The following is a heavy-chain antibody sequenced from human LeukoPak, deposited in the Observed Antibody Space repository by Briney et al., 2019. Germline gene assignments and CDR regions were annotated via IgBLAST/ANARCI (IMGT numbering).Heavy chain of an antibody. CDR2: ISASGGST. D-gene: IGHD6-19*01. Sequence: GGSLRLSCAASGFTFSSYAMSWVRQAPKKWLEWVSVISASGGSTYYADSVKGRFTISRDNSKNTLYLQMNSLRAEDTAVYYCAKDREQWLVFCYFDYWGQGTLVTVSS. CDR3: AKDREQWLVFCYFDY. V-gene: IGHV3-23*01. CDR1: GFTFSSYA. J-gene: IGHJ4*02.